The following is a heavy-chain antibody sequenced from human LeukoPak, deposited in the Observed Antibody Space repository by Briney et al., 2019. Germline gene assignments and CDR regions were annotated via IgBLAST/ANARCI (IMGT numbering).Heavy chain of an antibody. J-gene: IGHJ4*02. CDR1: GYTFTSYA. V-gene: IGHV1-3*01. CDR3: ARGLDPQMGATRLLGWDYFDY. CDR2: INAGNGNT. D-gene: IGHD1-26*01. Sequence: ASVKVSCKASGYTFTSYAMHWVRQAPGQRLEWMGWINAGNGNTKYSQKFQGRVTITRDTSASTAYMELSSLRSEDTAVYYCARGLDPQMGATRLLGWDYFDYWGQGTLVTVSS.